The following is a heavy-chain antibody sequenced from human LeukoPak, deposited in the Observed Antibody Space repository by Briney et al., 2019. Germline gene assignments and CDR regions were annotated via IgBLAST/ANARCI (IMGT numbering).Heavy chain of an antibody. V-gene: IGHV4-59*01. CDR1: GGSISSYY. Sequence: SETLSLTCTVSGGSISSYYWSWIRQPPGKGLEWIGYIYYSGSTNYNPSLKSRVTISVDTSKNQFSLKLSSVTAADTAVYHCSGEAMYGNGNNFDYWAREPWSPSPQ. CDR3: SGEAMYGNGNNFDY. D-gene: IGHD1-1*01. CDR2: IYYSGST. J-gene: IGHJ4*02.